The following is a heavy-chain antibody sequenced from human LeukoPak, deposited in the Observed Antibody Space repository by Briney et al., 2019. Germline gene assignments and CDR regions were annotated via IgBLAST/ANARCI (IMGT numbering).Heavy chain of an antibody. J-gene: IGHJ5*02. CDR1: GYTFTGYY. V-gene: IGHV1-2*02. Sequence: ASVKVSCKASGYTFTGYYMHWVRQAPGQGLEWMGWINPNSGGTNYAQKFQGRVTMTRDTSISTAYMELSRLRSDDTAVYYCARLGYCSGGSCYENWFDPWGQGTLVTVFS. CDR3: ARLGYCSGGSCYENWFDP. D-gene: IGHD2-15*01. CDR2: INPNSGGT.